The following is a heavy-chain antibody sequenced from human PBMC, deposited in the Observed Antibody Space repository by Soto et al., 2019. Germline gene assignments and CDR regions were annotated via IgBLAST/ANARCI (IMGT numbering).Heavy chain of an antibody. J-gene: IGHJ6*02. CDR3: AKDRAAVTGAYYYYAMDV. D-gene: IGHD6-19*01. Sequence: EVQLVESGGVGVQTGGSLRLSCAASGFTFDDYTMNWVRQAPGKSLAWVSLISWDGGKTYYADSVKGRVTISRDNSKNALHLQMTSLTTEDSASYYCAKDRAAVTGAYYYYAMDVWGQGPTVTVSS. CDR1: GFTFDDYT. V-gene: IGHV3-43*01. CDR2: ISWDGGKT.